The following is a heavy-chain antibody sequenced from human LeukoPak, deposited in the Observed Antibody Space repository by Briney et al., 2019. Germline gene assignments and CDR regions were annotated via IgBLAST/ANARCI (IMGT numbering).Heavy chain of an antibody. Sequence: SETLSLTCTVSGGSISSSSYYWGWIRQPPGKGLEWIGSIYYSGSTYYNPSLKSRVTISVDTSKNQFSLKLSSVTAADTAVYYCARVGPTFLYYYYMDVWGKGTTVTVSS. CDR1: GGSISSSSYY. D-gene: IGHD3-16*01. V-gene: IGHV4-39*07. J-gene: IGHJ6*03. CDR3: ARVGPTFLYYYYMDV. CDR2: IYYSGST.